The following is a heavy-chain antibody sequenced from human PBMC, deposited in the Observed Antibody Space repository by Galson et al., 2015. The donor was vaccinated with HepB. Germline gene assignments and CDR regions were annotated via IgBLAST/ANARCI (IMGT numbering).Heavy chain of an antibody. CDR3: ARDVLVRGVIDYYYYGMDV. CDR1: GYTFTSYG. D-gene: IGHD3-10*01. CDR2: ISAYNGNT. Sequence: QSGAEVKKPGASVKVSCKASGYTFTSYGISWVRQAPGQGLEWMGWISAYNGNTNYAQKLQGRVTMTTDTSTSTAYMELRSLRSDDTAVYYCARDVLVRGVIDYYYYGMDVWGQGTTVTVSS. J-gene: IGHJ6*02. V-gene: IGHV1-18*04.